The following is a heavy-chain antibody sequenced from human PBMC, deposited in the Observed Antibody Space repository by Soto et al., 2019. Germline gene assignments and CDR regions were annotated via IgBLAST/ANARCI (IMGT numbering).Heavy chain of an antibody. J-gene: IGHJ4*02. CDR3: ARAVPRRKTSIQLWPRLDS. V-gene: IGHV1-69*13. CDR1: GGTFSSYA. D-gene: IGHD5-18*01. CDR2: IIPIFGTA. Sequence: GASVKVSCKASGGTFSSYAISWVRQAPGQGLEWMGGIIPIFGTANYARKFQGRVTITADESTSTAYMELSSLRSEDTAVYYCARAVPRRKTSIQLWPRLDSWGQGTLVTVSS.